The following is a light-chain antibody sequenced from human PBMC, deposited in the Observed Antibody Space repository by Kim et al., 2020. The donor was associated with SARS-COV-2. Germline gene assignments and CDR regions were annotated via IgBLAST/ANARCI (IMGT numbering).Light chain of an antibody. CDR2: DVT. CDR1: SSDVGTYNY. Sequence: GQSITISCTGTSSDVGTYNYVSWYQHVPSKVPKLIIYDVTERPSGVSDRFSGSKSGNTASLTISGLQPGDEAAYYCCSYTKRNIMIFGGGTQLTVL. J-gene: IGLJ2*01. V-gene: IGLV2-14*03. CDR3: CSYTKRNIMI.